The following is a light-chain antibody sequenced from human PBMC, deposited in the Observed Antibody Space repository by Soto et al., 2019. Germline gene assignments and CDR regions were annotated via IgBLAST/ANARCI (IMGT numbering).Light chain of an antibody. CDR2: GAS. J-gene: IGKJ3*01. CDR3: QHYGSSPFT. CDR1: QSVTSSY. V-gene: IGKV3-20*01. Sequence: EIVLRQSPGTLSLSPGERATLSCRASQSVTSSYLAWYQQKPGQAPRRLVYGASSRATGIPDRFSGSGSGTDLTLTISSVEPEDFAVYYCQHYGSSPFTFGPGTKVDI.